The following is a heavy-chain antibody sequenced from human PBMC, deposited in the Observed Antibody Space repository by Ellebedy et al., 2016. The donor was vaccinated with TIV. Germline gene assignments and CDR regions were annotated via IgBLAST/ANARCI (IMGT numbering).Heavy chain of an antibody. D-gene: IGHD2-21*01. CDR2: VYYSGNT. Sequence: GSLRLSCAASGFTFGSYGMHWIRQSPGKGLEWIGTVYYSGNTYYNPSLKSRVTISVDTSMNRFSLELNSVTAADTAVYYCARHALVFDIEPYKWFAPWGQGTRVTVSS. CDR3: ARHALVFDIEPYKWFAP. V-gene: IGHV4-39*01. CDR1: GFTFGSYG. J-gene: IGHJ5*02.